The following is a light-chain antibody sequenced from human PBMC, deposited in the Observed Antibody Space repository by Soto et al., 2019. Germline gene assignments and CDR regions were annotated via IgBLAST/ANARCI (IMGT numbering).Light chain of an antibody. Sequence: QSALTQPASVSGSPGQSITISCTGIGRNNFVSWYQHHPGKAPKLMIYDVHNRPSGVSNRFSGSKSGNTASLTISELRYEDEADYYCNSYTDSGSVFGGGTKLTVL. J-gene: IGLJ2*01. CDR2: DVH. CDR3: NSYTDSGSV. V-gene: IGLV2-14*03. CDR1: GRNNF.